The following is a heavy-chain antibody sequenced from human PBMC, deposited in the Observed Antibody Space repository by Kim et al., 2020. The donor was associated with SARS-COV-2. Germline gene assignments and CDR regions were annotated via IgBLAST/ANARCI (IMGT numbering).Heavy chain of an antibody. V-gene: IGHV1-46*01. CDR1: GYTFTSYY. Sequence: ASVKVSCKASGYTFTSYYMHWVRQAPGQGLEWMGIINPSGGSTSYAQKFQGRVTMTRDTSTSTVYMELSSLRSEDTAVYYCARGGALRCGGDCYPPIDAFDIWGQGTMVTVSS. CDR3: ARGGALRCGGDCYPPIDAFDI. D-gene: IGHD2-21*02. CDR2: INPSGGST. J-gene: IGHJ3*02.